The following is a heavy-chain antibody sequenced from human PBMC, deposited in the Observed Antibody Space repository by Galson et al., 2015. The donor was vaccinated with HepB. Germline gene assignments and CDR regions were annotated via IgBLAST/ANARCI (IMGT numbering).Heavy chain of an antibody. J-gene: IGHJ5*02. CDR1: GYTFTSYY. CDR2: INPSGGST. D-gene: IGHD2-2*01. V-gene: IGHV1-46*01. Sequence: SVKVSCKASGYTFTSYYMHWVRQAPGQGLEWMGIINPSGGSTSYAQKFQGRVTMTRDTSTSTVYMELSSLRSEDTAVYYCARDGDIVVVPAAPNWFDPWGQGTLVTVSS. CDR3: ARDGDIVVVPAAPNWFDP.